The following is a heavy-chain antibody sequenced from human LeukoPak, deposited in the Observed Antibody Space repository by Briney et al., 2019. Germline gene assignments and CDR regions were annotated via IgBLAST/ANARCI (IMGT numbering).Heavy chain of an antibody. CDR3: TRGDFWSGYYPIH. J-gene: IGHJ4*02. D-gene: IGHD3-3*01. CDR2: IRSKAYGGTT. CDR1: GFTFGDYA. Sequence: GGSLILSCTASGFTFGDYAMSWVRQAPGEGLEWVGFIRSKAYGGTTEYAASVTGRFTISRDESKSIAYLQMNSLKTEDTAVYYCTRGDFWSGYYPIHWSQGTLVTVYS. V-gene: IGHV3-49*04.